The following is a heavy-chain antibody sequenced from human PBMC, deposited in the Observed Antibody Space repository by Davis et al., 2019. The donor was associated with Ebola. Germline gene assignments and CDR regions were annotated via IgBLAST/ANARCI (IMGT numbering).Heavy chain of an antibody. D-gene: IGHD3-10*01. Sequence: GGSLRLSCTASGFTFGVYAMSWVRQAPGRGLEWVGFIRSKAYGGTTEYAASVKGRFTISRDVSKSIAYLQMNSLKTEDTAVYYCTRDHGDYLANYGMDVWGQGTTVTVSS. V-gene: IGHV3-49*04. CDR3: TRDHGDYLANYGMDV. CDR1: GFTFGVYA. J-gene: IGHJ6*02. CDR2: IRSKAYGGTT.